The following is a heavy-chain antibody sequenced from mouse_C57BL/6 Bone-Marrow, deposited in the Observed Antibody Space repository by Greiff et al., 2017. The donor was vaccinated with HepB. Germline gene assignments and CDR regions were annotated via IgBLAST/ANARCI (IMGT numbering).Heavy chain of an antibody. Sequence: VQLQQPGAELVKPGASVKLSCKASGYTFTSYWMQWVKQRPGQGLEWIGEIDPSDSYTNSNQKFKGKATLTVDTSSSTAYMQRSSLTSEDSAVYYCARVYYGLFAYWGQGTLVTVSA. V-gene: IGHV1-50*01. CDR1: GYTFTSYW. J-gene: IGHJ3*01. CDR2: IDPSDSYT. CDR3: ARVYYGLFAY. D-gene: IGHD1-1*01.